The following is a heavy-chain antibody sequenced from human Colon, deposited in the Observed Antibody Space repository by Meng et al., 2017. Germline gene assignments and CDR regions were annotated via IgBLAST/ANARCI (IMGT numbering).Heavy chain of an antibody. CDR2: IFKTGST. V-gene: IGHV4-59*01. Sequence: SETLSLTCSVSGGSISNYYWSWIRQPPGKGLEWIGNIFKTGSTNYNPSLKSRVTISVDTSKNQFSLNLTPVTAADTAVYYCARDGSVASTTAWLDPWGQGTLVTVSS. CDR3: ARDGSVASTTAWLDP. CDR1: GGSISNYY. D-gene: IGHD6-19*01. J-gene: IGHJ5*02.